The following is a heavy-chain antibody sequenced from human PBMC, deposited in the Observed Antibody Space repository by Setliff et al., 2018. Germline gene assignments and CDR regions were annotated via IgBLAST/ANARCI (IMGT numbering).Heavy chain of an antibody. CDR3: ARMSGFQYMDV. CDR1: GDSISSRRSY. J-gene: IGHJ6*03. CDR2: IYTSWST. V-gene: IGHV4-61*09. D-gene: IGHD3-3*01. Sequence: PSETLSLTCNVSGDSISSRRSYWGWFRQPAGKGLEWIGQIYTSWSTNYNPSLKSRVTISLDTSKNQFSLSLSSVTAADTAVYYCARMSGFQYMDVWGKGTTVTVSS.